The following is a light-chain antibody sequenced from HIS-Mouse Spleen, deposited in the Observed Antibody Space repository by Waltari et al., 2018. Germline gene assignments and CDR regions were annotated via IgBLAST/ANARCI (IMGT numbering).Light chain of an antibody. Sequence: SYELTQPPSVSVSPGQTARTTSSGDALPTKSASSYQQKSGQAPVLVIYEDSKRPSGIPGRFSGSSSGTMATLTISGAQVEDEADYYCYSTDSSGNHRVFGGGTKLTVL. J-gene: IGLJ2*01. CDR1: ALPTKS. V-gene: IGLV3-10*01. CDR2: EDS. CDR3: YSTDSSGNHRV.